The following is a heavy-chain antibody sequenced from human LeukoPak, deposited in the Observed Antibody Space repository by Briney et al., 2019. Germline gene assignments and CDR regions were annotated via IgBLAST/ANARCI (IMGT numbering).Heavy chain of an antibody. D-gene: IGHD3-22*01. Sequence: ASVKVSCKASGYTFTTYSMHWVRQAPGQGLEWMGYINPNSGATKYAQKFQGRVTMTRDTSISTAYMELSRLRSDDTAVYYCAREVPYYYDSSGYDYWGQGTLVTVSS. V-gene: IGHV1-2*02. J-gene: IGHJ4*02. CDR2: INPNSGAT. CDR3: AREVPYYYDSSGYDY. CDR1: GYTFTTYS.